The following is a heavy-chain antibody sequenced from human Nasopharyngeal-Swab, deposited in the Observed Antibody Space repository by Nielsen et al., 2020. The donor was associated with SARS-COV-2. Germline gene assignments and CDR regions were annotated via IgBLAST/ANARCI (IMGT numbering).Heavy chain of an antibody. D-gene: IGHD3-3*01. V-gene: IGHV3-21*01. CDR1: GFTFNNYN. CDR3: ARDGLDYDFWSAYFMDV. Sequence: GESLNISCAASGFTFNNYNFNWVRQAPGKGLEWVSSISSSSSYIYYADSVKGRFIISRDNAKNSLYLQMNSLRAEDTAVYYCARDGLDYDFWSAYFMDVWGQGTTVTVSS. CDR2: ISSSSSYI. J-gene: IGHJ6*02.